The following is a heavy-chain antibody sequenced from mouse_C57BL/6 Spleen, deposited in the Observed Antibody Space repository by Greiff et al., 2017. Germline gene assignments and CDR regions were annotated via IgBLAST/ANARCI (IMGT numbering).Heavy chain of an antibody. J-gene: IGHJ2*01. CDR3: ARAHYYGSSHYLDD. D-gene: IGHD1-1*01. CDR1: GYAFTNYL. CDR2: INPGSGGT. V-gene: IGHV1-54*01. Sequence: QVQLQQSGAELVRPGTSVKVSCKASGYAFTNYLIEWVKQRPGQGLEWIGVINPGSGGTNYNEKFKGKATLTADKSSSTAYMQLSSRTSEDSAVYFCARAHYYGSSHYLDDWGQGTTVTVSS.